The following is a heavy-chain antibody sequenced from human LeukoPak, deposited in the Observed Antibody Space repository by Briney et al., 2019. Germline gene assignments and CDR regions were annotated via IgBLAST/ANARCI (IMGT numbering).Heavy chain of an antibody. CDR1: GFTFSSYW. CDR3: ARAYYGSGSYYNYLFDY. Sequence: GGSLRLPCAASGFTFSSYWMHWVRQAPGKGLVWVSRINSDGSSTSYADSVKGRFTISRDNAKNTLYLQMNSLRAEDTAVYYCARAYYGSGSYYNYLFDYWGQGTLVTVSS. CDR2: INSDGSST. V-gene: IGHV3-74*01. J-gene: IGHJ4*02. D-gene: IGHD3-10*01.